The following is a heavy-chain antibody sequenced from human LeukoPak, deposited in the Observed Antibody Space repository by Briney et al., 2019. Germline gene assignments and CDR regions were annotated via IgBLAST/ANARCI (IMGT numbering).Heavy chain of an antibody. D-gene: IGHD3-3*01. CDR2: IRYDGSNK. Sequence: QPGGSLRLSCAASGFTFSSYGMHWVRQALGKGLEWVAFIRYDGSNKYYADSVKGRFTISRDNSKNTLYLQMNSLRAEDTAVYYCAKEPPQYYDFWSGFWFDPWGQGTLVTVSS. V-gene: IGHV3-30*02. CDR1: GFTFSSYG. CDR3: AKEPPQYYDFWSGFWFDP. J-gene: IGHJ5*02.